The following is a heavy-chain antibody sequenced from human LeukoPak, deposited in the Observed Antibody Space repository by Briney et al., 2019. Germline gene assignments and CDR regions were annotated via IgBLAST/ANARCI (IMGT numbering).Heavy chain of an antibody. CDR1: GFTFSNYA. CDR3: AKDLGVDTAMADALGAFDI. V-gene: IGHV3-30-3*01. CDR2: ISYDGSSK. J-gene: IGHJ3*02. D-gene: IGHD5-18*01. Sequence: PGGSLRLSCAASGFTFSNYAILWVRQAPGKGLEWVAVISYDGSSKNFADSVKGRFTISRDNSKNTLYLQMNSLRAEDTAVYYCAKDLGVDTAMADALGAFDIWGQGTMVTVSS.